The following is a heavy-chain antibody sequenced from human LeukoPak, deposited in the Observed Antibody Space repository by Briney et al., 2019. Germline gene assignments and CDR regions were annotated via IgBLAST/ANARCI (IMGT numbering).Heavy chain of an antibody. CDR2: IYYSGST. CDR3: ARDSRIETGVGEHAFDI. CDR1: GGSISSGGYY. V-gene: IGHV4-31*03. D-gene: IGHD7-27*01. Sequence: PSETLSLTCTVSGGSISSGGYYWSWIRQHPGKGLEGIGYIYYSGSTYYNPSLKSRVTISVDTSKNQFSLKLSSVTAADTAVYYCARDSRIETGVGEHAFDIWGQGTMVTVSS. J-gene: IGHJ3*02.